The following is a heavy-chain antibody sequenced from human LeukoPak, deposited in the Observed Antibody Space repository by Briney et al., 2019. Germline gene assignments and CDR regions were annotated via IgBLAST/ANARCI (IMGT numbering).Heavy chain of an antibody. Sequence: SETLSLTCTVSGGSISSSSYYWGWIRQPPGKGLEWIGSIYYSGSTYYNPSLKSRATISVDTSKNQFSLKLSSVTAADTAVYYCARGIRDSGSYLPTYYYYYYMDVWGKGTTVTVSS. CDR3: ARGIRDSGSYLPTYYYYYYMDV. J-gene: IGHJ6*03. CDR2: IYYSGST. V-gene: IGHV4-39*07. CDR1: GGSISSSSYY. D-gene: IGHD1-26*01.